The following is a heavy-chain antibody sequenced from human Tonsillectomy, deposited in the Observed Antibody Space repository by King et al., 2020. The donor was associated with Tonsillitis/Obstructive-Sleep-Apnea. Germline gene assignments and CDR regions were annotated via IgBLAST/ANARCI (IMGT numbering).Heavy chain of an antibody. CDR2: INSSGGST. J-gene: IGHJ4*02. Sequence: VQLVESGAEVKKPGASVKVSCKASVYTFTSYYMHWVRQAPGQGLEWMGIINSSGGSTSYAQKFQGRVTMTRDTSTSTVYMELSSLRSEDTAVYYCARDPHYYGSGSSSHFGYWGQGTLVTVSS. CDR1: VYTFTSYY. V-gene: IGHV1-46*01. CDR3: ARDPHYYGSGSSSHFGY. D-gene: IGHD3-10*01.